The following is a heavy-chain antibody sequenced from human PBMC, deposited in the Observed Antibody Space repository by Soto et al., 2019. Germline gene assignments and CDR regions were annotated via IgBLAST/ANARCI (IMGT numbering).Heavy chain of an antibody. Sequence: QVHVVESGGGVVQPGRSLRLSCTASGFTFSSNGMHWVRQAPGKGLEWVAVIWSDGSNKYYADSVKGRFTIFRDNSKSTLYLQMNGLRAEDTAVYYCARDGSNKPGFYYCMDVWGQGTTVTVSS. CDR2: IWSDGSNK. V-gene: IGHV3-33*01. CDR1: GFTFSSNG. J-gene: IGHJ6*02. D-gene: IGHD6-13*01. CDR3: ARDGSNKPGFYYCMDV.